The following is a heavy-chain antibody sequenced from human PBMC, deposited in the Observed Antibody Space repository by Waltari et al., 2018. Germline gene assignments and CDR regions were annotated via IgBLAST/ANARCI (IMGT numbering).Heavy chain of an antibody. CDR2: IYTSGST. D-gene: IGHD7-27*01. CDR3: ARSNHWGNYYYYMDV. V-gene: IGHV4-61*02. Sequence: QVQLQESGPGLVKPSQTLSLPCTVSGGSISSGSYYWSWIRQPAGKGLEWIGRIYTSGSTNYNPSLKSRVTISVDTSKNQFSLKLSSVTAADTAVYYCARSNHWGNYYYYMDVWGKGTTVTVSS. J-gene: IGHJ6*03. CDR1: GGSISSGSYY.